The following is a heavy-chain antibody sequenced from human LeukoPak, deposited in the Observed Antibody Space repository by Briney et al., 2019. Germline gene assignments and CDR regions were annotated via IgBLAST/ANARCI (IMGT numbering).Heavy chain of an antibody. CDR3: ARDQGVTDPPPYGLDV. CDR2: IIPILDIA. Sequence: GASVKVSCKASGGTFSSYGISWVRQAPGQGLECMGRIIPILDIATYAQKFRGRVTITADRSTSTAYMELSSLSSEDTAVYYCARDQGVTDPPPYGLDVWGRGTTVTVSS. CDR1: GGTFSSYG. V-gene: IGHV1-69*04. J-gene: IGHJ6*02. D-gene: IGHD4-23*01.